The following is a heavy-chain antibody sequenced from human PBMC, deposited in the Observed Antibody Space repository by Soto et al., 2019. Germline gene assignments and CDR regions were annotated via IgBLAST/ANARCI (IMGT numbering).Heavy chain of an antibody. J-gene: IGHJ5*02. D-gene: IGHD4-4*01. V-gene: IGHV4-4*07. CDR3: AKDVSCSNYGGTSKGLGP. CDR1: GASTSSDY. Sequence: QLRLQESGPGLVKPSETLALICSVTGASTSSDYWSWIRQPPGKGLDWIGRIYITGNTNYYPSLSGRVTMSIDTYTNEFPLKLASVTAADTAVYYCAKDVSCSNYGGTSKGLGPRGQGTLVTVS. CDR2: IYITGNT.